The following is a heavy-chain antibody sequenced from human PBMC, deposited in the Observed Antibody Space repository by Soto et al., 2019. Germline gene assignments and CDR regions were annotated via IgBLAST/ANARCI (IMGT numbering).Heavy chain of an antibody. CDR1: GFTFSSYG. J-gene: IGHJ4*02. D-gene: IGHD6-13*01. CDR3: AKDSGSWYYFDY. CDR2: ISYDGSNK. V-gene: IGHV3-30*18. Sequence: ESGGGVVQPGRSLRLSCAASGFTFSSYGMHWVRQAPGKGLEWVAVISYDGSNKYYADSVKGRFTISRDNSKNTLYLQMNSLRAEDTAVYYCAKDSGSWYYFDYWGQGTLVTVSS.